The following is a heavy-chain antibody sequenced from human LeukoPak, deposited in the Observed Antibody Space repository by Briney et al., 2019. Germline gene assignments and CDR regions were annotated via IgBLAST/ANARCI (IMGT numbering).Heavy chain of an antibody. D-gene: IGHD6-13*01. CDR2: IYTSGST. Sequence: SETLSLTCTVSGGSISSGCYLWRWTRPPAGKALVWIGRIYTSGSTNSNPSLKSPATISVDTSKNQFSLKLSSVTAADTAVYYCARDRSGSIAAAGTVDYWGQGTLVTVSS. J-gene: IGHJ4*02. CDR1: GGSISSGCYL. CDR3: ARDRSGSIAAAGTVDY. V-gene: IGHV4-61*02.